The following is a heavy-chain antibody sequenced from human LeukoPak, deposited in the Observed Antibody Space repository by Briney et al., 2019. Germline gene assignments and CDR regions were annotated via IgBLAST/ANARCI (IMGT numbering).Heavy chain of an antibody. CDR2: INTNTGNP. CDR1: GYTFTSYA. V-gene: IGHV7-4-1*02. Sequence: ASVKVSCKASGYTFTSYAMNWVRQAPGQGLEWMGWINTNTGNPTYAQGFIGRFVFSLDTSVSTAYLQISSLKASDTAMYYCARHQRGSGSYLRPTSFDYWGQGTLVTITS. D-gene: IGHD3-10*01. CDR3: ARHQRGSGSYLRPTSFDY. J-gene: IGHJ4*02.